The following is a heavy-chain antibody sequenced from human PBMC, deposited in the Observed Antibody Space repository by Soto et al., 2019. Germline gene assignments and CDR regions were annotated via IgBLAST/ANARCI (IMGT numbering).Heavy chain of an antibody. CDR2: IYYSGST. D-gene: IGHD3-9*01. CDR1: GGSISNYY. J-gene: IGHJ6*02. V-gene: IGHV4-59*01. Sequence: SETLSLTCNVSGGSISNYYWGWFRQPPGKGLEWVGYIYYSGSTNYNPSLKSRVTISVDTSKNQFSLKLSSVTAADTAVYYCARVRRYDILTGYPDYGMDVWGQGTTVTVS. CDR3: ARVRRYDILTGYPDYGMDV.